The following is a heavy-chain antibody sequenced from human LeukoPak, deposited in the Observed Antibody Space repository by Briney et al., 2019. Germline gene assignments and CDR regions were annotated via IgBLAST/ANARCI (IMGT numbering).Heavy chain of an antibody. CDR1: GGSISNYY. CDR3: ARDYYGDYRDY. D-gene: IGHD4-17*01. V-gene: IGHV4-38-2*02. CDR2: IYHSGNT. Sequence: PSETLSLTCTVSGGSISNYYWGWLRQPPGKGLEWIGTIYHSGNTYYNPSLKSRVTISVDTSKNQFSLELNSVTAADTAVYYCARDYYGDYRDYWGQGTLVTVSS. J-gene: IGHJ4*02.